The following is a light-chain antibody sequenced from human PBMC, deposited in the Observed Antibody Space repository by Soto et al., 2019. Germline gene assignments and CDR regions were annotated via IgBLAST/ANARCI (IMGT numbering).Light chain of an antibody. Sequence: QSVLTQPPSASGTPGQSVTISCSGSSSNIGYNYVYWYRQLPGTAPKLLIYRSNQRPSGVPDRFSGSKSGTSASLAISGLRSEDEADYYCATWDDSLSVVVFGGGTKLTVL. J-gene: IGLJ2*01. CDR2: RSN. V-gene: IGLV1-47*01. CDR3: ATWDDSLSVVV. CDR1: SSNIGYNY.